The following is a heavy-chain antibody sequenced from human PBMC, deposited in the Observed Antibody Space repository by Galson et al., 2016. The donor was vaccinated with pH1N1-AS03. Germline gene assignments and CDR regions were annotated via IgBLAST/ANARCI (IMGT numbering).Heavy chain of an antibody. CDR1: GGSISSYY. Sequence: ETLSLTCTVSGGSISSYYWSWIRQPAGKGLEWIGRIYTSGSTIYNPSLKSRVTVSVYTSKNQLSLKLTSVTAADTAVYYCVSVWGDYDYWGQGTLVTVSS. J-gene: IGHJ4*02. D-gene: IGHD3-16*01. CDR2: IYTSGST. CDR3: VSVWGDYDY. V-gene: IGHV4-4*07.